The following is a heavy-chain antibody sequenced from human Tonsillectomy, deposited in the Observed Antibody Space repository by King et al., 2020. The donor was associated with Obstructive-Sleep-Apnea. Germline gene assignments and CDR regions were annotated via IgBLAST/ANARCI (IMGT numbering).Heavy chain of an antibody. J-gene: IGHJ3*02. CDR1: GGTISSYY. Sequence: QVQQQESGPGLVKPSETLSLTCTVSGGTISSYYWHWIRQAAGKGLEWIARIHTSGSTSSNPSSKSRVTMALDTSKNQFSLNVTSVTAADTAVYFCARVTCSSASCPRKDAFDIWGQGTMVTVSS. V-gene: IGHV4-4*07. CDR2: IHTSGST. CDR3: ARVTCSSASCPRKDAFDI. D-gene: IGHD2-2*01.